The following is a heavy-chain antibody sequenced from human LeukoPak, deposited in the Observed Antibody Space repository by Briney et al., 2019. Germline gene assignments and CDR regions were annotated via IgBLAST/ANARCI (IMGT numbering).Heavy chain of an antibody. CDR2: LSAGGGRT. CDR1: GFTFSSYA. V-gene: IGHV3-23*01. CDR3: AKAPVLVGATANFDY. Sequence: GGSSGLSCAASGFTFSSYAMSWVGQAPGKGLEWVSALSAGGGRTHYADSVKGRFTISRDNSKNTLYLQMNSLRAEDTAVYYCAKAPVLVGATANFDYWGQGTLVTVSS. D-gene: IGHD1-26*01. J-gene: IGHJ4*02.